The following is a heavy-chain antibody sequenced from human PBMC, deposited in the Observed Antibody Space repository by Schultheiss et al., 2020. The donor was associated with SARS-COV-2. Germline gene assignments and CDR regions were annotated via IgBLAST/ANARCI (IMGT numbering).Heavy chain of an antibody. CDR1: GFTFSSYG. Sequence: GGSLRLSCAASGFTFSSYGMHWVRQAPGKGLEWVGRIKTKAEGWATEYGAPVKGRFTISRDDSTNTLYLQMDSLKAEDTALYFCSTDGGAFWGQGTLVTVSS. CDR2: IKTKAEGWAT. J-gene: IGHJ4*02. CDR3: STDGGAF. V-gene: IGHV3-15*01. D-gene: IGHD3-16*01.